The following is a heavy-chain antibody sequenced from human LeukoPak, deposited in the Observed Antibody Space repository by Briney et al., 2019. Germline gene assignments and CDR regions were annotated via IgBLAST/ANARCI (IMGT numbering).Heavy chain of an antibody. CDR3: ARAPQGPFLEWSYRPFDY. D-gene: IGHD3-3*02. CDR2: ISSSGSTI. J-gene: IGHJ4*02. Sequence: GGSLRLSCAASGFTFSDYYMSWIRQAPGKGLEWVSYISSSGSTIYYADSVKGRFTISRDNAKNSLYLQMNSLRAEDTAVYYCARAPQGPFLEWSYRPFDYWGQGTLVTVSS. CDR1: GFTFSDYY. V-gene: IGHV3-11*04.